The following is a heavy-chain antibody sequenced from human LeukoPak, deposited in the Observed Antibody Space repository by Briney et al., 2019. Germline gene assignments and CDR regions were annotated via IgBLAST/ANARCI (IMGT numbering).Heavy chain of an antibody. D-gene: IGHD5-24*01. CDR1: GFTFSTYA. CDR3: ARSSGWLQDF. Sequence: GGSLRLSCAASGFTFSTYAMSWVRQAPGKGLEWVSSISTSSRYIYYADSVKGRFTISRDNAKNSLYLQMSSLRAEDTAVYYCARSSGWLQDFWGQGALVTVSS. CDR2: ISTSSRYI. J-gene: IGHJ4*02. V-gene: IGHV3-21*01.